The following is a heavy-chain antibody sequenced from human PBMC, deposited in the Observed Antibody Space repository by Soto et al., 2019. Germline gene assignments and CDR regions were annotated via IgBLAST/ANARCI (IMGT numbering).Heavy chain of an antibody. D-gene: IGHD1-7*01. J-gene: IGHJ4*02. CDR1: GLTFSNYA. CDR3: AKNQERELPRVIDF. V-gene: IGHV3-23*01. CDR2: MSGSSSTT. Sequence: GGSLRLSCATSGLTFSNYAMICVRQAPGGGLEWVSSMSGSSSTTYYADSVRGRFTISRDRSKNTLYLQMSSLRAEETALYYCAKNQERELPRVIDFWGQGTLVTVSS.